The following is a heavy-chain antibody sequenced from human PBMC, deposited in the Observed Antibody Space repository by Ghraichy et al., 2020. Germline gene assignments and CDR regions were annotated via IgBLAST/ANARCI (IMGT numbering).Heavy chain of an antibody. J-gene: IGHJ4*02. D-gene: IGHD1-1*01. Sequence: GGSLRLSCAASGFIFSSYAMSWVRQAPGKGLEWVSTISGSGSSTYYADSVKGRFTISRDNSKNTLYVQMNSLRAEDTAIYYCAKALTTPGDYSDYWGQGALVTVSS. V-gene: IGHV3-23*01. CDR1: GFIFSSYA. CDR2: ISGSGSST. CDR3: AKALTTPGDYSDY.